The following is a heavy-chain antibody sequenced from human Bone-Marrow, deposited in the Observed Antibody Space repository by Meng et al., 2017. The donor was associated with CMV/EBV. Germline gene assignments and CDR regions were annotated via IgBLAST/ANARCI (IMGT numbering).Heavy chain of an antibody. J-gene: IGHJ4*02. D-gene: IGHD2-15*01. CDR3: ARGFRLLPDH. CDR1: SGSFSGYY. Sequence: GSLRLSCAVYSGSFSGYYWSWIRQPPGEGLEWIGDVNDSGSTNYNPSLKSRVTISVDTSKNQFALKVNSVTAADTARYYCARGFRLLPDHWAQGTRVNVSS. V-gene: IGHV4-34*01. CDR2: VNDSGST.